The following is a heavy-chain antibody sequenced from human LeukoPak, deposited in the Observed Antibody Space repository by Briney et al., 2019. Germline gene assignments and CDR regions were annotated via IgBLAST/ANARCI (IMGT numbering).Heavy chain of an antibody. D-gene: IGHD2-15*01. CDR1: GFTVSSSY. CDR3: AREVVSIPSYFES. Sequence: PGGSLRLSCAASGFTVSSSYMYWVRQAPGKGLEWVSFFYRGETTYYAESVRGRITISRDISKNTLYLLMNSLVPEDTAVYYCAREVVSIPSYFESWGQGTRVTVSS. J-gene: IGHJ4*02. CDR2: FYRGETT. V-gene: IGHV3-53*01.